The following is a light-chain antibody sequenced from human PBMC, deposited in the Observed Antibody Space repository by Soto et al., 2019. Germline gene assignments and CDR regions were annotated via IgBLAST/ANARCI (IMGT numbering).Light chain of an antibody. Sequence: EIVMTQSPATLSVSPGERATLSCRASQSVSSNLAWYQQKPGQAPRLLIYHTSTRATGIPARFSGSGSGTELPLTISSLQSEDLPVYYWQKYNKWPLTFGGGTKVEIK. CDR3: QKYNKWPLT. CDR1: QSVSSN. CDR2: HTS. V-gene: IGKV3-15*01. J-gene: IGKJ4*01.